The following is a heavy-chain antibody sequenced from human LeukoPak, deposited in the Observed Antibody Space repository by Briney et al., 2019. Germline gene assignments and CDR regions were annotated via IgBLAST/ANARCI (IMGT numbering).Heavy chain of an antibody. D-gene: IGHD6-13*01. CDR3: AEGSAAVRPYYFDS. CDR2: ISGSGHST. Sequence: GGSLRLSCAASGFTFNNYAMSWVRQAPGKGLEWVSAISGSGHSTYYADSVKGRFTISRDNSKDTLYLQMNSLRAEDTAIYCCAEGSAAVRPYYFDSWGQGTLVTVSS. CDR1: GFTFNNYA. V-gene: IGHV3-23*01. J-gene: IGHJ4*02.